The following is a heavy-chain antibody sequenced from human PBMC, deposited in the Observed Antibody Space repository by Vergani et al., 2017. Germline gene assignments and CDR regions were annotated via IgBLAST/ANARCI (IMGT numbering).Heavy chain of an antibody. CDR1: GFTFSSYG. CDR2: IWYDGSNK. J-gene: IGHJ4*02. CDR3: ARDWIAGSSWYLDY. Sequence: QVQLVESGGGVVQPGRSLRLSCAASGFTFSSYGMHWVRQAPGKGLEWVAVIWYDGSNKYYADSVKGRFTISRDNSKNTLYLQMNILRAEDTAVYYCARDWIAGSSWYLDYWGQGTLVTVSS. V-gene: IGHV3-33*01. D-gene: IGHD6-13*01.